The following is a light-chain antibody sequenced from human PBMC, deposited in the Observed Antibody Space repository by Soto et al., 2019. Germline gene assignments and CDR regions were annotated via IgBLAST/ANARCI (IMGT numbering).Light chain of an antibody. CDR3: QQYGHSPRT. V-gene: IGKV3-20*01. Sequence: EIVLTQSPGTLSLSPGERATLSCRASQSVADNYLAWYQQKPGQAPRLLIYAASRRATGIPDTFSGSGSGTDFTLTITRLEPEDFALYYCQQYGHSPRTVGQRTRVEIK. CDR2: AAS. J-gene: IGKJ1*01. CDR1: QSVADNY.